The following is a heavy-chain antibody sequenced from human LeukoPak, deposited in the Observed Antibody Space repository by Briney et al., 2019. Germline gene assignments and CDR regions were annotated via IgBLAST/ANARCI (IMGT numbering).Heavy chain of an antibody. J-gene: IGHJ3*02. D-gene: IGHD3-10*01. CDR1: GGSISSYY. V-gene: IGHV4-59*01. CDR2: IYYSGST. CDR3: ATARGAENAFDI. Sequence: PSETPSLTCTVSGGSISSYYWSWIRQPPGKGLEWIGYIYYSGSTNYNPSLKSRVTISVDTSKNQFSLKLSSVTAADTAVYYCATARGAENAFDIWGQGTMVTVSS.